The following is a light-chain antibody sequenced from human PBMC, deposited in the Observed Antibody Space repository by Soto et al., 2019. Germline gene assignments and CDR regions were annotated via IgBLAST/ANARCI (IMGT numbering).Light chain of an antibody. CDR3: QQYGSPRT. Sequence: EIVSTQSPATLSLSPGERATLSCRASQSVPSRDVAWYQQKPGQAPRLLIYGASSRANGVPDRFSGSGSWTDFTLTIKRLEPEDFAVFYCQQYGSPRTFGQGTKVDIK. J-gene: IGKJ1*01. CDR2: GAS. CDR1: QSVPSRD. V-gene: IGKV3-20*01.